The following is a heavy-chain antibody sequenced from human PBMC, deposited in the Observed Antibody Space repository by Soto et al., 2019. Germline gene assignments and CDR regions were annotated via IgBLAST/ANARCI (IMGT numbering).Heavy chain of an antibody. J-gene: IGHJ4*02. V-gene: IGHV4-31*03. CDR3: ARDRGDSSGWYGRFDY. D-gene: IGHD6-19*01. Sequence: QVQLQESGPGLVKPSQTLSLTCTVSGGSISSGGYYWSWIRQHPGKGLEWIGYIYYSGSTYYNPSLKSRVTISVDTSKNQFSLKLSSVTAADTAVYYCARDRGDSSGWYGRFDYWGQGTLVTVSS. CDR1: GGSISSGGYY. CDR2: IYYSGST.